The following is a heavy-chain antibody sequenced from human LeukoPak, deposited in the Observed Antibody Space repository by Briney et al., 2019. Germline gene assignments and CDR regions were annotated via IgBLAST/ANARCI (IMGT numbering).Heavy chain of an antibody. CDR1: GGTFTSYA. CDR2: IIPIFGTA. CDR3: ARDGAGSFDI. V-gene: IGHV1-69*13. J-gene: IGHJ3*02. Sequence: SVKVSCKASGGTFTSYAISWVRQAPGQGLEWMGGIIPIFGTANYAQKFQGGVTITADESTSTAYMELSSLRSEDTAVYYCARDGAGSFDIWGQGTMVTVSS. D-gene: IGHD3-16*01.